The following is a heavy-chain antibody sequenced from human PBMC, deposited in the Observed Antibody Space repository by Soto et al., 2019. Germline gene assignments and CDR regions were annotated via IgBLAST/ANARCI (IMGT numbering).Heavy chain of an antibody. D-gene: IGHD3-9*01. CDR2: IVVGGGST. CDR3: GADRVARYPHDI. Sequence: SVKVSCKASGFTTISTAVQWGRQARGQGLEWIGWIVVGGGSTNYAQKFRERVTITRDMSTSIVYMEMTNLKSEDTAVYYCGADRVARYPHDICSQGTMVTVS. CDR1: GFTTISTA. V-gene: IGHV1-58*01. J-gene: IGHJ3*02.